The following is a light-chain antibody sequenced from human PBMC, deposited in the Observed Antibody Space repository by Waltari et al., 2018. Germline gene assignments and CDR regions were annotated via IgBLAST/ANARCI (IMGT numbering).Light chain of an antibody. CDR2: GNN. Sequence: QSVLTQPPSVSGAPRQRVTISCTESSANTGAHYAVHWDRQLPGTAPKLLIYGNNNPPSGVPDRFSGSRSCPSASLAITGLQAEDEADYYCQSYDSGLSGWVFGGGTKLTVL. CDR3: QSYDSGLSGWV. J-gene: IGLJ3*02. V-gene: IGLV1-40*01. CDR1: SANTGAHYA.